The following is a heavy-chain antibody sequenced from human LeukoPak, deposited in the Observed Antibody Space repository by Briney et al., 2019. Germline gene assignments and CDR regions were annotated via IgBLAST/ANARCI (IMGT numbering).Heavy chain of an antibody. Sequence: GASVTVSCKASGYTFTSYGISWVRQAPGQGLEWMGWISAYNGNTNYAQKLQGRVTMTTDTSTSTAYMELRSLRSDDTAVYYCARDPLEWSENYFDYWGQGTLVTVSS. D-gene: IGHD3-3*01. CDR2: ISAYNGNT. CDR3: ARDPLEWSENYFDY. J-gene: IGHJ4*02. CDR1: GYTFTSYG. V-gene: IGHV1-18*01.